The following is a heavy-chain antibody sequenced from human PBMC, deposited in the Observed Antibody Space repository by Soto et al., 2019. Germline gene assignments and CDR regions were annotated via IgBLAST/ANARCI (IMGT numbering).Heavy chain of an antibody. CDR2: IFSNDEK. CDR3: ARMIRGSSCHDY. J-gene: IGHJ4*02. D-gene: IGHD6-13*01. V-gene: IGHV2-26*01. CDR1: GFSLSNARRG. Sequence: GSGPTLGNPTETLTLTCTVSGFSLSNARRGVSWIRQPPGKALEWLAHIFSNDEKSYSTSLRSRLTISKDTSKSQVVLTMTNMDPVDTATYYCARMIRGSSCHDYWGQGTLVTVSS.